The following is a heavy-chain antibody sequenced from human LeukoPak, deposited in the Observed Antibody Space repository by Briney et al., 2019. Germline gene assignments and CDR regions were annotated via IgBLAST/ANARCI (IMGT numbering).Heavy chain of an antibody. V-gene: IGHV3-7*01. CDR1: GFTFSGYW. Sequence: PGGSLRLSCAASGFTFSGYWMSWVRQAPGKGLEWVANIKQDGSEKYYVDSVKGRFTISRDNAKNSLYLQMNSLRAEDTAVYYCARDPAVIDYWGQGTLVTVSS. J-gene: IGHJ4*02. CDR2: IKQDGSEK. D-gene: IGHD3-22*01. CDR3: ARDPAVIDY.